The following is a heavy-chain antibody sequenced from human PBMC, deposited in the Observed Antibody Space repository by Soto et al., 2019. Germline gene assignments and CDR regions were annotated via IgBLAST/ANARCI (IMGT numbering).Heavy chain of an antibody. CDR3: AREGVAPYYYYGMDV. J-gene: IGHJ6*02. CDR1: GYTFSSYY. V-gene: IGHV1-46*01. D-gene: IGHD5-12*01. CDR2: INPSGGYT. Sequence: GASVKVSCKASGYTFSSYYMNWVRQAPGQGLEWLGIINPSGGYTTYAQRFLGRVTMTSDTSTSTVHMEVRSLRSDDTAVYYCAREGVAPYYYYGMDVWGQGTPVTVSS.